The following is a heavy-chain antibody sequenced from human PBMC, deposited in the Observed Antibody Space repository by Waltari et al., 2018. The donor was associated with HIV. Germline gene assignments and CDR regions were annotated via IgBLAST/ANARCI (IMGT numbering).Heavy chain of an antibody. CDR1: GFTFSDYH. CDR2: ISSRGGTT. CDR3: ARVAGSSSNYYGMDV. V-gene: IGHV3-11*01. D-gene: IGHD6-6*01. J-gene: IGHJ6*02. Sequence: QVQLVESGGGLVKPGGSLRVSCAVSGFTFSDYHMSWIRQAPGKGLEWLSYISSRGGTTNYAASGKGRFTISRDNAKKALYLEMNSLRAEDTAVYYCARVAGSSSNYYGMDVWGQGTTVTVSS.